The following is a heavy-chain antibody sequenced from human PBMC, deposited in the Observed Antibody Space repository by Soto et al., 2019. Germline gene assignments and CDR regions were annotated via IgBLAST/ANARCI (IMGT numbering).Heavy chain of an antibody. Sequence: PSETLSLTCTVSGGSISNYYWSWIRQPPGKGLEWIGYIYYSGSTNYNPSLKSRVTISVDTSKSQFSLKLSSVTAADTAVYYCARVKRSEAAGAFDIWGQGTMGTVSS. CDR3: ARVKRSEAAGAFDI. CDR2: IYYSGST. CDR1: GGSISNYY. J-gene: IGHJ3*02. D-gene: IGHD6-13*01. V-gene: IGHV4-59*01.